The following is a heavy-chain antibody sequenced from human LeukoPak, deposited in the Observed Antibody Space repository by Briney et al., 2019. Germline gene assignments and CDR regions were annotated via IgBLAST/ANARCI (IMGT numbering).Heavy chain of an antibody. CDR2: ICSGGNT. Sequence: GGSLRLSCAASGFPFISNHMSWGRQAPGKGLEWVSVICSGGNTYYADSVKGRFTISRDNSKNTLYLQMNSLRAEDTAVYYCVRDLTWGQGTLVTVSS. V-gene: IGHV3-53*01. J-gene: IGHJ5*02. CDR3: VRDLT. CDR1: GFPFISNH.